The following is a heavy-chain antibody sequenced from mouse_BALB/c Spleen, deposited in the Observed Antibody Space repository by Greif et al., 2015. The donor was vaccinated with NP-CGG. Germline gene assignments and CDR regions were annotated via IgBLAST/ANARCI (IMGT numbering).Heavy chain of an antibody. V-gene: IGHV1S135*01. CDR2: IDPYNGGT. D-gene: IGHD1-1*01. CDR1: GYAFTGSN. J-gene: IGHJ1*01. Sequence: EVQLQQSGPELVKPGASVKASCKASGYAFTGSNMYRVKQSHGKSLEWIGYIDPYNGGTTYDQKFKGKATLTVDKSSSTAYMHLNSLTSEDSAVYYCARDKIVGYFDVWGAGTTVTVSS. CDR3: ARDKIVGYFDV.